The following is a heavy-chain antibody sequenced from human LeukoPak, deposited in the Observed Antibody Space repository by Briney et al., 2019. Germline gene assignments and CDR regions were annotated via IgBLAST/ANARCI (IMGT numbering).Heavy chain of an antibody. CDR1: GGSISSGSYY. V-gene: IGHV4-39*07. CDR2: IYYSGST. CDR3: VASSASSGSYYIGKKNWFDP. J-gene: IGHJ5*02. Sequence: SQTLSLTCTVSGGSISSGSYYWGWIRQPPGKGLEWIGSIYYSGSTYYNPSLKSRVTISVDTSKNQFSLKLSSVTAADTAVYYCVASSASSGSYYIGKKNWFDPWGQGTLVTVSS. D-gene: IGHD3-10*01.